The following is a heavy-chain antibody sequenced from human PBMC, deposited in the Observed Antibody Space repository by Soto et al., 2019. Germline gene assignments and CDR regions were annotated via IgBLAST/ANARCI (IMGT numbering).Heavy chain of an antibody. J-gene: IGHJ4*02. CDR2: ISAYNGNT. CDR3: ARALAAGNCDY. CDR1: GYTFTSYA. V-gene: IGHV1-18*01. D-gene: IGHD6-19*01. Sequence: QVQLVQSGAEVKKPGASVKVSCKASGYTFTSYAISWVRQAPGQGLEWMGWISAYNGNTNYAQKLQGRVTMTTDTAPSTAYMERGSLRSDDTAVYYWARALAAGNCDYWGQGPLVTVSS.